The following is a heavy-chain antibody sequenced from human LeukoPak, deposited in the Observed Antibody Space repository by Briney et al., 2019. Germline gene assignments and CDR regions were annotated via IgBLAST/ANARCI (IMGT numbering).Heavy chain of an antibody. CDR3: ARVNWNYVIDY. Sequence: GWISAYNGNTNYAQKLQGRVTMTTDTSTSTAYMELRSLRSEDTAVYYCARVNWNYVIDYWGQGTLVTVSS. V-gene: IGHV1-18*01. CDR2: ISAYNGNT. D-gene: IGHD1-7*01. J-gene: IGHJ4*02.